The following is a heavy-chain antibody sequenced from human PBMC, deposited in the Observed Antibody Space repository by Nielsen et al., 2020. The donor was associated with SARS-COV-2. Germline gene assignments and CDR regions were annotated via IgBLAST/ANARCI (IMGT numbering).Heavy chain of an antibody. Sequence: SETLSLTCTVSGGSISSSSYYWGWIRQPPGKGLEWIGSIFYSGSTYYNPSLKSRVTISVDTSKNQFSLKLGSVTAADTAVYYCARSIVDYGDWGNYFFGMDVWGQGTTVTVSS. J-gene: IGHJ6*02. CDR2: IFYSGST. D-gene: IGHD4-17*01. V-gene: IGHV4-39*07. CDR3: ARSIVDYGDWGNYFFGMDV. CDR1: GGSISSSSYY.